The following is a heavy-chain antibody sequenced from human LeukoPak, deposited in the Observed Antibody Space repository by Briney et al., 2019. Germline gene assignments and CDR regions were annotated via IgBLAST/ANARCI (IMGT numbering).Heavy chain of an antibody. CDR3: ARGRGSRGHDWGGGDY. D-gene: IGHD5-12*01. CDR1: GFTFTNYD. V-gene: IGHV1-8*01. CDR2: MNPNSGNT. J-gene: IGHJ4*02. Sequence: AASVKVSCKASGFTFTNYDVNWVRQATGQGPEWMGWMNPNSGNTGYAQKFQGRATMTRDTSISTAYLELTSLTSEDTAVYYCARGRGSRGHDWGGGDYWGQGSLVTVSS.